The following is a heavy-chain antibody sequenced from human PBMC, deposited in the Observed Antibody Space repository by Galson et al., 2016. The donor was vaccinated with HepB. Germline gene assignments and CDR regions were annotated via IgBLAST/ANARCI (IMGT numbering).Heavy chain of an antibody. CDR3: ARSGPTHGLYYLDY. J-gene: IGHJ4*02. CDR1: GGTFSSYS. CDR2: IIPIFGTA. D-gene: IGHD3-10*01. V-gene: IGHV1-69*13. Sequence: SVKVSCKASGGTFSSYSTSWLRQAPGQGLEWMGGIIPIFGTANYAQKFQGRVTITADESTNTAYMELSSLRSEDTAIYFCARSGPTHGLYYLDYWGQGTLVAVSS.